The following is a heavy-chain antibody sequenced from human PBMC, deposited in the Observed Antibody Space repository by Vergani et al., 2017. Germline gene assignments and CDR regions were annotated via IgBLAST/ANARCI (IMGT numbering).Heavy chain of an antibody. D-gene: IGHD2-15*01. V-gene: IGHV3-66*02. CDR2: IKSDGRT. Sequence: EVQLLESGGNLVQPGGSLRLSCEGSGFSFSGYWMHWVRQSPEKGLVWVSVIKSDGRTSYAESVRGRFTISRDTSRNAVYLQMNILRVEDTGVYYCTRSECSGTTCYGHYFDLWGHGILVTVSS. CDR3: TRSECSGTTCYGHYFDL. J-gene: IGHJ4*01. CDR1: GFSFSGYW.